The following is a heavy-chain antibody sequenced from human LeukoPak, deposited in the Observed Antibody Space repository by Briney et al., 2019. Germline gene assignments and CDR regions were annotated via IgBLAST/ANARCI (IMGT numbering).Heavy chain of an antibody. CDR1: GFTVSVYY. J-gene: IGHJ4*02. Sequence: KAGGSLRLSCAVSGFTVSVYYMSWVRQAPGKGLEWVGRIKSKTDGGTTDYAAPVKGRFTISRDDSKNTLYLQMNSLKTEDTAVYYCSTTYYYDSSEGYWGQGTLVTVSS. CDR2: IKSKTDGGTT. V-gene: IGHV3-15*01. CDR3: STTYYYDSSEGY. D-gene: IGHD3-22*01.